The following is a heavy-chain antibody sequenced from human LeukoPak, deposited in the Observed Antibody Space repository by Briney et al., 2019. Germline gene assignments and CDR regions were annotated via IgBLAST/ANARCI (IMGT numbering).Heavy chain of an antibody. CDR3: AREALYSGYSYYYGMDV. CDR1: GYTFTSYA. CDR2: INAGNGNT. J-gene: IGHJ6*02. Sequence: ASVKVSCKASGYTFTSYAMHWVRQAPGQRLEWMGWINAGNGNTKYSQKFQGRVTITRDTSASTAYMELSSLRSEDTAVYYCAREALYSGYSYYYGMDVWGQGTTV. D-gene: IGHD5-12*01. V-gene: IGHV1-3*01.